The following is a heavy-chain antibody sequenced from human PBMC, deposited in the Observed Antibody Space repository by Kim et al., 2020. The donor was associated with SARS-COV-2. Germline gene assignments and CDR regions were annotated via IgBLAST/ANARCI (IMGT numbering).Heavy chain of an antibody. CDR2: TYYRSKWYN. V-gene: IGHV6-1*01. CDR1: GDSVSSNSAA. J-gene: IGHJ3*01. Sequence: SQTLSLTCAISGDSVSSNSAAWHWIRHSPSRGLEWLGRTYYRSKWYNDYAVSVKSRIIINPDTSKNQFSLQLNSVTPDDTAVYFCARGLGYFDFWSGYYRDAFDVWGQGTIVTVSS. CDR3: ARGLGYFDFWSGYYRDAFDV. D-gene: IGHD3-3*01.